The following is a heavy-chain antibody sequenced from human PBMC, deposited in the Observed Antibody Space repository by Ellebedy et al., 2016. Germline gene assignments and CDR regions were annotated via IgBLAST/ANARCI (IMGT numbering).Heavy chain of an antibody. CDR2: VNTFSGNT. D-gene: IGHD3-10*01. V-gene: IGHV1-18*04. Sequence: ASVKVSXKASSYTFTTFSITWVRQVPGQGLEWMGFVNTFSGNTKFAQKFQGRVSMTTDSSTRTAYMDLRSLRSDDTAMYYCAKTSGWGYGENWGQGTLVTVSS. CDR1: SYTFTTFS. J-gene: IGHJ4*02. CDR3: AKTSGWGYGEN.